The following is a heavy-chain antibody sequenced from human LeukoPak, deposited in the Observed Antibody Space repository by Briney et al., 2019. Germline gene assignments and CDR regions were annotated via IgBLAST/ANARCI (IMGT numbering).Heavy chain of an antibody. D-gene: IGHD3-3*01. Sequence: GGSLRLSCAASGLTFSSYAMSWVRQAPGKWLEWVSTISGSGGSTYYADSVRGRFTLSRDNSKNTLYLQKNSLRAEDTAVYYCAKAITLFGVVTLGTAEYFHHWGQGTLVTVSS. J-gene: IGHJ1*01. CDR1: GLTFSSYA. CDR3: AKAITLFGVVTLGTAEYFHH. CDR2: ISGSGGST. V-gene: IGHV3-23*01.